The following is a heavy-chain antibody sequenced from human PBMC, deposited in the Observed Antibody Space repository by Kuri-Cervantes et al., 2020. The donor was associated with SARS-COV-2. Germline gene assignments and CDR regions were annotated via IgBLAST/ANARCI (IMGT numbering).Heavy chain of an antibody. CDR3: ARSRGYCSSTSCFYYYGMDV. D-gene: IGHD2-2*01. CDR2: IYYSGST. J-gene: IGHJ6*02. CDR1: GGSISSYY. V-gene: IGHV4-39*01. Sequence: GSLRLSCTVSGGSISSYYWGWIRQPPGKGLEWIGSIYYSGSTYYNPSLKSRVTISVDTSKNQFSLKLSSVTAADTAAYYCARSRGYCSSTSCFYYYGMDVWGQGTTVTVSS.